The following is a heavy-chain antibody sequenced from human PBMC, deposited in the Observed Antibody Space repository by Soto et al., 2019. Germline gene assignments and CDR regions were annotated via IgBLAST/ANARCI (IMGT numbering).Heavy chain of an antibody. V-gene: IGHV1-69*13. CDR1: GGTFSSYA. CDR3: AIPYYSNPFYYYYGMDV. D-gene: IGHD4-4*01. J-gene: IGHJ6*02. CDR2: IIPIFGTA. Sequence: SLKVSCKASGGTFSSYAISWLRQATGQGLEWMGGIIPIFGTANYAQKFQGRVTITADESTSTAYMELSSLRSEDTAVYYCAIPYYSNPFYYYYGMDVWGQGTTVTVSS.